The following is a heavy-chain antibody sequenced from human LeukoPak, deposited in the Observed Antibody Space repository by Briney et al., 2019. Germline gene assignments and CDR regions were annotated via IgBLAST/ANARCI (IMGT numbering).Heavy chain of an antibody. CDR3: AKDLYSSGWYGGAFDI. V-gene: IGHV3-30*02. J-gene: IGHJ3*02. CDR1: GFTFSSYG. CDR2: IRYDGSNK. D-gene: IGHD6-19*01. Sequence: GGSLRLSCAASGFTFSSYGMHWVRQAPGKGLEWVAFIRYDGSNKYYADSVKGRFTISRDNSKNTLYLQMNSLRAEDTAVYYCAKDLYSSGWYGGAFDIWGQGTMVTVSS.